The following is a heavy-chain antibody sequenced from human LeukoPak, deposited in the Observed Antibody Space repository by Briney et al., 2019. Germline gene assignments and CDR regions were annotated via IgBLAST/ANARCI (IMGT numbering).Heavy chain of an antibody. J-gene: IGHJ5*02. CDR3: ARGADYAPRWFDP. Sequence: SETLSLTCAVYGGSFSGYYWSWIRQPPGKGLEWIGEINHSGSTNYNPSLKSRVTISVDTSKNQFSLKLSSVTAADTAVYYCARGADYAPRWFDPWGQGTLVTVSS. CDR2: INHSGST. CDR1: GGSFSGYY. V-gene: IGHV4-34*01. D-gene: IGHD4-17*01.